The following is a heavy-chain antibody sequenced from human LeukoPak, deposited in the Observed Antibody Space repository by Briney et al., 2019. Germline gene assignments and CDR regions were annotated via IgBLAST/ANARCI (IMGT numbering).Heavy chain of an antibody. J-gene: IGHJ4*02. D-gene: IGHD6-19*01. CDR1: GFTFSSHA. CDR2: ISFDGRTK. Sequence: SGGSLRLSCAGAGFTFSSHAMNWVRQAPDKGLEWVAIISFDGRTKHYADSVKGRFTVSRDNSKSTLHLEMSSLRPEDTAVYYCAREDSGGQFDYWGQGTLVTVSS. V-gene: IGHV3-30*04. CDR3: AREDSGGQFDY.